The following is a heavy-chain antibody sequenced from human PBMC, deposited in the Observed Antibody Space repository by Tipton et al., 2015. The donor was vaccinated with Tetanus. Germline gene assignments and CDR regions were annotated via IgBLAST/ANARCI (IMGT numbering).Heavy chain of an antibody. CDR3: ARDRGDYIYYGMDV. J-gene: IGHJ6*02. CDR1: GYTFTGYY. V-gene: IGHV1-2*02. Sequence: QMQLVQSGAEVKKPGASVKVSCKASGYTFTGYYIYWVRQAPGQGLEWMGWIDPNSGGTVYAQKFQGRVTMTRDTSISTAYMELNRLSSDDTAVYFCARDRGDYIYYGMDVWGPGTTVTVSS. D-gene: IGHD3-22*01. CDR2: IDPNSGGT.